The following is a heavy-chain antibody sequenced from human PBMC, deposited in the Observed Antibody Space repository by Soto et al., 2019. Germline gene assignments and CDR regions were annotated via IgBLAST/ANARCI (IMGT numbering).Heavy chain of an antibody. J-gene: IGHJ4*02. Sequence: ASVKVSCKASGYTFITYDINWVRQAPGQGLEWMGWMNPYNGNAGYAQKFQGRVTMTRNTSINTAYMELSSLRSNDTAVYFCASRKARSGHYYFDSWGQGTLVIVSS. CDR3: ASRKARSGHYYFDS. CDR2: MNPYNGNA. V-gene: IGHV1-8*01. CDR1: GYTFITYD.